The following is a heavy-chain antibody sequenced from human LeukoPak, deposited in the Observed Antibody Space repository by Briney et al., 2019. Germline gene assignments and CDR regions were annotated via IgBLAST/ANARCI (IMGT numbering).Heavy chain of an antibody. CDR3: ARDRLKDTAMVTGLWGPDFDP. J-gene: IGHJ5*02. D-gene: IGHD5-18*01. Sequence: PGRSLRLSCAASGFTFSSYAMHWVRQAPGKGLEWVAVISYDGSNKYYADSVKGRFTISRDNSKNTLYLQMNSLRAEDTAVYYCARDRLKDTAMVTGLWGPDFDPWGQGTLVTVSS. V-gene: IGHV3-30-3*01. CDR2: ISYDGSNK. CDR1: GFTFSSYA.